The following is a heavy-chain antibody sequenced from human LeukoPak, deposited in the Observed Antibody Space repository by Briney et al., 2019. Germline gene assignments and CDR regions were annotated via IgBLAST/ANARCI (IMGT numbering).Heavy chain of an antibody. Sequence: SETLSLTCAVYGGSFSGYYWSWIRQPPGKGLEWIGEINHSGSTNYNPSLKGRVTISVDTSKNQFSLKLSSVTAADTAVYYCARVGLAPRWAYYFDYWGQGTLVTVSS. D-gene: IGHD1-26*01. CDR2: INHSGST. J-gene: IGHJ4*02. CDR1: GGSFSGYY. V-gene: IGHV4-34*01. CDR3: ARVGLAPRWAYYFDY.